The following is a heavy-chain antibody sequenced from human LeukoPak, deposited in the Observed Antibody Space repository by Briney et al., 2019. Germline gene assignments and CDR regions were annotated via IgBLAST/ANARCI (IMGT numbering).Heavy chain of an antibody. V-gene: IGHV4-34*01. D-gene: IGHD3-3*01. J-gene: IGHJ4*02. CDR1: GGSFSGYY. CDR3: ARGLRFLEWSEINDY. Sequence: SETLSLTCAVYGGSFSGYYWSWIRQPPGKGLEWLGEINHSGSTNYNPSLKSRVTISVDTSKNQFSLKLSSVTAADTAVYYCARGLRFLEWSEINDYWGQGTLVTVSS. CDR2: INHSGST.